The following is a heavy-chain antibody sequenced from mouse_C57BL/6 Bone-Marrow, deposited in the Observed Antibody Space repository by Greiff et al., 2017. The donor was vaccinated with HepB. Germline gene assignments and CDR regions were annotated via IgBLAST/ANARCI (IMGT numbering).Heavy chain of an antibody. CDR1: GYAFSSSW. CDR2: IYPGDGDT. D-gene: IGHD1-1*01. CDR3: ARWTTTVVAPHFDV. V-gene: IGHV1-82*01. J-gene: IGHJ1*03. Sequence: QVQLQQSGPELVKPGASVKISCKASGYAFSSSWMNWVKQRPGKGLEWIGRIYPGDGDTNYNGKLKGKATLTADKSSSTAYMQLSSLTSEDSAVYFCARWTTTVVAPHFDVWGTGTTVTVSS.